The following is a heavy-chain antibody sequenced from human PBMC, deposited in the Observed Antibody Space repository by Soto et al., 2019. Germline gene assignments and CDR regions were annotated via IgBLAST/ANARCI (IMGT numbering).Heavy chain of an antibody. V-gene: IGHV3-30-3*01. Sequence: QVQLVESGGGVVQPGRSLRLSCAASGFTFSSYAMHWVRQAPGKGLEWVAVISYDGSNKYYADSVKGRFTISRDNSKNTLYLQMNSLSAEDTAVYYCARDLVGDSGKGVYWGQGTLVTVSS. CDR2: ISYDGSNK. CDR1: GFTFSSYA. CDR3: ARDLVGDSGKGVY. J-gene: IGHJ4*02. D-gene: IGHD1-26*01.